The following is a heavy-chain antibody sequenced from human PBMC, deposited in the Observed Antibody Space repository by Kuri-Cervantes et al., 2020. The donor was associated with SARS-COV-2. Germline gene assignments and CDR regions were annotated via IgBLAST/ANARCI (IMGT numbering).Heavy chain of an antibody. CDR3: ARGPLRTYYFDY. V-gene: IGHV1-58*01. CDR1: GLTFGSSA. J-gene: IGHJ4*02. Sequence: SVKVSCKASGLTFGSSALQWVRQTRGQRLEWIGSIVVGSGRTNYAQKLQERVTITRDMSTSTVYMDLSSLTSDDTAVYYCARGPLRTYYFDYWGQGTLVTVAS. D-gene: IGHD5-12*01. CDR2: IVVGSGRT.